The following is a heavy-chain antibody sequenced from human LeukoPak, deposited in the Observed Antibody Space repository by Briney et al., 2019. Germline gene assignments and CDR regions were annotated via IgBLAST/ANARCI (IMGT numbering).Heavy chain of an antibody. Sequence: SETLSLTCAVYGGSFSGYYWSWIRQPPGKGLEWIGEINHSGSTNYNPSLKSRVTISVDTSKNQISLKLSSVTAADTAVYYCARDHNASVFDYWGQGTLVTVSS. V-gene: IGHV4-34*01. CDR1: GGSFSGYY. D-gene: IGHD1-1*01. J-gene: IGHJ4*02. CDR3: ARDHNASVFDY. CDR2: INHSGST.